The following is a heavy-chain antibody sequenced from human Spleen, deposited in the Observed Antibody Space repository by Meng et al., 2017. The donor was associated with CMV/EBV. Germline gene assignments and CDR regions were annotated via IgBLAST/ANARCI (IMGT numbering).Heavy chain of an antibody. J-gene: IGHJ4*02. D-gene: IGHD3-22*01. V-gene: IGHV1-2*02. CDR3: AYYYDSKDYFDY. Sequence: ASVKVSCKASGYTFNGYYIHWVRQAPGQGLEWMGWVNPDSGTTNYAQKFQGRVTMTRDTSISTAYMGLSRLRSDDTAVYYCAYYYDSKDYFDYWGQGTLVTVSS. CDR2: VNPDSGTT. CDR1: GYTFNGYY.